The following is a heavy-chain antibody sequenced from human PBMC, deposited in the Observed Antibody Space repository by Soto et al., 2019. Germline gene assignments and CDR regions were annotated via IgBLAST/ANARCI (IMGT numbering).Heavy chain of an antibody. CDR1: GYTFTSYY. J-gene: IGHJ3*02. CDR3: ARGIPGVPAARGLGPDYAFDI. CDR2: INPSGGST. V-gene: IGHV1-46*03. Sequence: ASVKVSCKASGYTFTSYYMHWVRQAPGQGLEWMGIINPSGGSTSYAQKFQGRVTMTRDTSTSTVYMELSSLRSEDTAVYYCARGIPGVPAARGLGPDYAFDIWGQGTMVTVSS. D-gene: IGHD2-2*01.